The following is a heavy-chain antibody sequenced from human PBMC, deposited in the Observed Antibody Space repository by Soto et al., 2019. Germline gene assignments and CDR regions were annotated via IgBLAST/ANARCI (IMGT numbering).Heavy chain of an antibody. J-gene: IGHJ4*02. CDR1: GITLSSYS. CDR2: ISSSSSTI. V-gene: IGHV3-48*01. D-gene: IGHD2-15*01. CDR3: ARLVVVVEGFDY. Sequence: EVQLVESGGGLVEPGGSLRLSCTASGITLSSYSMNWVRQAPGKGLEWVSYISSSSSTIYYADSVKGRFTISRDNAKNSLYLQMNSLRAEDTAVDYCARLVVVVEGFDYWGQGTLVTVSS.